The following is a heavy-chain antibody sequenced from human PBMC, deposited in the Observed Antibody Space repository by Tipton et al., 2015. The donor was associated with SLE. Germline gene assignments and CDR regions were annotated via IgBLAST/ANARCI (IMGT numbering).Heavy chain of an antibody. Sequence: TLSLTCTVSGGSISSYYWSWIRQPPGKGLEWIGYIYTSGSTNYNPSLKSRVTISVDTSKNQFSLKLSSVTAADTAVYYCAREPYYYDSSGYYVSWFDPWGQGTLVTVPS. CDR1: GGSISSYY. J-gene: IGHJ5*02. D-gene: IGHD3-22*01. V-gene: IGHV4-4*08. CDR3: AREPYYYDSSGYYVSWFDP. CDR2: IYTSGST.